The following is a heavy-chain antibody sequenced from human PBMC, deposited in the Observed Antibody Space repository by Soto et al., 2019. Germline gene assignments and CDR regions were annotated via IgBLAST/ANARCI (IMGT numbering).Heavy chain of an antibody. J-gene: IGHJ6*02. CDR3: AREREGYCSGGSCPQLDYYYGMDV. D-gene: IGHD2-15*01. V-gene: IGHV3-74*01. CDR2: INSDGSST. Sequence: VSLRLSCAASGFTFSSYWMHWVRQAPGKGLVWVSRINSDGSSTSYADSVKGRFTISRDNAKNTLYLQMNSLRAEDTAVYYCAREREGYCSGGSCPQLDYYYGMDVWGQGTTVTVSS. CDR1: GFTFSSYW.